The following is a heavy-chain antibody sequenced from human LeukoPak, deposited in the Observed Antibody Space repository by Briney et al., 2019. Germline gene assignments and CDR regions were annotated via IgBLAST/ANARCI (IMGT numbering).Heavy chain of an antibody. V-gene: IGHV3-33*01. CDR1: GFTFSSYG. CDR2: IWYDGSNK. Sequence: PGGSLRLSCAASGFTFSSYGMHWVRQAPGEGLEWVAVIWYDGSNKYYADSVKGRFTISRDNSKNTLYLQMNSLGAEDTAVYYCAREGDYYGSGSYYTPGAFDIWGQGTMVTVSS. J-gene: IGHJ3*02. CDR3: AREGDYYGSGSYYTPGAFDI. D-gene: IGHD3-10*01.